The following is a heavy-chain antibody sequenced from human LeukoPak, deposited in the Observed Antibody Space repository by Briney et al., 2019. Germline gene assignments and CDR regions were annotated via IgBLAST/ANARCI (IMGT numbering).Heavy chain of an antibody. J-gene: IGHJ4*02. D-gene: IGHD6-13*01. CDR1: GGSISSYY. V-gene: IGHV4-59*01. Sequence: SETLSLTCTVSGGSISSYYWSWIRQPSGKGLEWIGYIYYSGSTNYNPSLKSRVTISVDTSKNQFSLKLSSVTAADTAVYYCARGWRAAAFNLWGQGTLVTVSS. CDR3: ARGWRAAAFNL. CDR2: IYYSGST.